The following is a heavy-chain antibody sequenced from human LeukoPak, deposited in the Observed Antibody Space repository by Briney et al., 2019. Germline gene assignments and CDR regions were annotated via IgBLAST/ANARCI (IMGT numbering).Heavy chain of an antibody. CDR2: IYYSGST. J-gene: IGHJ3*02. Sequence: SETLSLTCTVSGGSISSYYWSWIRQPPGKGLEWIGYIYYSGSTNYNPSLKSRVTISVDTSKNQFSLKLSSVTAADTAVYYCARVAAVAFDIWGQGTIVTVSS. D-gene: IGHD6-13*01. CDR3: ARVAAVAFDI. CDR1: GGSISSYY. V-gene: IGHV4-59*01.